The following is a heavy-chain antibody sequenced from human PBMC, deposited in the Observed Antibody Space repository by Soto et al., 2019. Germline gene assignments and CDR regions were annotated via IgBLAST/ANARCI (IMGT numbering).Heavy chain of an antibody. V-gene: IGHV3-11*01. CDR3: ARDPVVVVPAAPEYYYYMDV. Sequence: GGSLRLSCAASGFTFSDYYMSWIRQAPGKGLEWVSYISSSGSTIYYADSVKGRFTISRDNAKNSLYLQMNSLRAEDTAVYYCARDPVVVVPAAPEYYYYMDVWGKGTTVTVSS. J-gene: IGHJ6*03. CDR2: ISSSGSTI. D-gene: IGHD2-2*01. CDR1: GFTFSDYY.